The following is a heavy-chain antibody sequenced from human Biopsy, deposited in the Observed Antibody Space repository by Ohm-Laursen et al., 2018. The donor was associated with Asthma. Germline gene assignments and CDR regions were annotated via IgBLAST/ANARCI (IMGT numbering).Heavy chain of an antibody. CDR3: AKRRGYSGHDNDY. CDR2: IKEDGSEK. D-gene: IGHD5-12*01. J-gene: IGHJ4*02. V-gene: IGHV3-7*02. CDR1: GFTFSTSW. Sequence: SLRLSCAASGFTFSTSWMTWVRQAPGKGLEWVANIKEDGSEKNYVDSVKGRFTISRDNGKNSLYLQMNSLRTEDTAVYYRAKRRGYSGHDNDYWGQGTLVTVSS.